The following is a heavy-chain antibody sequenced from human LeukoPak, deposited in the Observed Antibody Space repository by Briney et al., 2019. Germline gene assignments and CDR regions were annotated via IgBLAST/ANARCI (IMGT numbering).Heavy chain of an antibody. V-gene: IGHV3-30*18. D-gene: IGHD2-21*02. CDR1: GFTVNNAW. CDR3: AKDSFRDFLDNCGGDCYPSAPYFDY. CDR2: ISYDGSNK. J-gene: IGHJ4*02. Sequence: PGGSRRLSCAASGFTVNNAWMSWVRQAPGKGLEWVAVISYDGSNKYYADSVKGRFTISRDNSKNTLYLQMNSLRAEDTAVYYCAKDSFRDFLDNCGGDCYPSAPYFDYWGQGTLVTVSS.